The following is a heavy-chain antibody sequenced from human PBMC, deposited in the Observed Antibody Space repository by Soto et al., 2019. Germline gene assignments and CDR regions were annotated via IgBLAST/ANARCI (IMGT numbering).Heavy chain of an antibody. CDR1: GFSLSTSGVG. CDR2: IYWDDDK. Sequence: QITLKESGPTLVKPTQTLTLTCTFSGFSLSTSGVGVGWIRQPPGKALEWLALIYWDDDKRYSPSLKSRPTITKDTSKNQVVITTTNMDPVDTATYYCAQADRNSSSWYSYNWFDPWGQGTLVTVSS. V-gene: IGHV2-5*02. D-gene: IGHD6-13*01. J-gene: IGHJ5*02. CDR3: AQADRNSSSWYSYNWFDP.